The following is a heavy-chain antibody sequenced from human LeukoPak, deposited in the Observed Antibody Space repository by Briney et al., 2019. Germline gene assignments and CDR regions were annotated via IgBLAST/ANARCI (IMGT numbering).Heavy chain of an antibody. CDR1: KFTFSHYG. CDR3: AKDAQRGFDYSNSLEY. Sequence: GGSLRHSCAASKFTFSHYGMHWVRQAPGKGLQWVAVIWSDGSNPYYADSVKGRFTISRDNSNDMVYLQMNSLRADDTGVYYCAKDAQRGFDYSNSLEYWGQGALVTVSS. J-gene: IGHJ4*02. D-gene: IGHD4-11*01. V-gene: IGHV3-33*06. CDR2: IWSDGSNP.